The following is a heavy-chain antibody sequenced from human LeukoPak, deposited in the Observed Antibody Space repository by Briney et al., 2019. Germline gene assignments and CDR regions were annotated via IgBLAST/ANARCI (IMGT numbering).Heavy chain of an antibody. D-gene: IGHD2-15*01. Sequence: SETLSLTCAVSGGSFSGYYWSWIRQPPGKGLEWIGEINHGGSINYNPSLKSRVTISVHTSKNQFPLMLRVGTGSELPAYYSAAVVLCDYWGQGTLVSVSS. J-gene: IGHJ4*02. CDR1: GGSFSGYY. V-gene: IGHV4-34*01. CDR3: AAVVLCDY. CDR2: INHGGSI.